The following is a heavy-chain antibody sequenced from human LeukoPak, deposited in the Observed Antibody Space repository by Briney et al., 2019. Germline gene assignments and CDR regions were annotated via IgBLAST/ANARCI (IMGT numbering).Heavy chain of an antibody. CDR2: TSSSSSYI. D-gene: IGHD2-2*02. CDR3: ARDDSSSTSCYII. J-gene: IGHJ4*02. V-gene: IGHV3-21*01. Sequence: PGGSLRLSCAASGFTFSSYSMNWVRQAPGKGLEWVSSTSSSSSYIYYADSVKGRFTISRDNAKNSLYLQMNSLRAEDTAVYYCARDDSSSTSCYIIWGQGTLVTVSS. CDR1: GFTFSSYS.